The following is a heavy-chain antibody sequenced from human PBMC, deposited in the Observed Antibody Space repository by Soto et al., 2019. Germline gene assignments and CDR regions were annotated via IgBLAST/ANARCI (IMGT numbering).Heavy chain of an antibody. Sequence: QAQLVESGGGVVQPGRSLRLSCAASGFIFSNYVMHWVRQAPGKGLEWVAVISYDGNSKHYADSVKGRFTISRDNSKSTLYVQMNSLRAEDTAVYYCARSYCGDDCALDHWGQGTLVTVSS. CDR3: ARSYCGDDCALDH. J-gene: IGHJ4*02. D-gene: IGHD2-21*02. CDR2: ISYDGNSK. CDR1: GFIFSNYV. V-gene: IGHV3-30-3*01.